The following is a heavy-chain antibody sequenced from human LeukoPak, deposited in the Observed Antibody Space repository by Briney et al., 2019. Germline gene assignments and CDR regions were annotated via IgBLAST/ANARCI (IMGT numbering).Heavy chain of an antibody. V-gene: IGHV3-9*01. CDR2: ISWNSGSI. D-gene: IGHD4-17*01. J-gene: IGHJ4*02. CDR3: VKDRGDYGDYEFDY. Sequence: GGSLRLSCAASGFTFDDYAMHWVRQAPGKGLEWVSGISWNSGSIGYADSVKGRFTISRDNAKNSLYLQMNSLRAEDTALYYCVKDRGDYGDYEFDYWGQGTLVTVSS. CDR1: GFTFDDYA.